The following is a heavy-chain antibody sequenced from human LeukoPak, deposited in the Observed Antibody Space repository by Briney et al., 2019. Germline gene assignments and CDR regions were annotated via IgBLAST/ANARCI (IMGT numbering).Heavy chain of an antibody. CDR1: GYTFTSYG. Sequence: ASVKVSCKASGYTFTSYGISWVRQAPGQGLEWMGWISAYNGNTNYAQKLQGRVTMTTDTSTSTAYMELRSLRSDDSAVYYCARDRRGGCSSTSCYTGFDYWGQGTLVTVSS. D-gene: IGHD2-2*02. J-gene: IGHJ4*02. CDR3: ARDRRGGCSSTSCYTGFDY. V-gene: IGHV1-18*01. CDR2: ISAYNGNT.